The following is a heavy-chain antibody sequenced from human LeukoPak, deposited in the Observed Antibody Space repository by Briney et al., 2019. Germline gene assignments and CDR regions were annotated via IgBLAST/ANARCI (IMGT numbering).Heavy chain of an antibody. V-gene: IGHV3-30*02. CDR2: IRYDGSNK. CDR1: GFTFSSYG. J-gene: IGHJ6*03. CDR3: AKDYGDQSYYYYYMDV. Sequence: GGSLRLSCAASGFTFSSYGMHWVRQAPGKGLEWVAFIRYDGSNKYYADSVKGRFTISRDNSKNTLYLQMNSLRAEDTAVYYCAKDYGDQSYYYYYMDVWGKGTTVTISS. D-gene: IGHD4-17*01.